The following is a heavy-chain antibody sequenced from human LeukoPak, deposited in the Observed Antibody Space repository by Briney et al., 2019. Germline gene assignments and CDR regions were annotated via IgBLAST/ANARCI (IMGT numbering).Heavy chain of an antibody. CDR2: IKPKSGGT. J-gene: IGHJ4*02. V-gene: IGHV1-2*06. CDR1: GYTFTCYY. Sequence: GASVKVSCKASGYTFTCYYLKWVRQAPGQGLEWMGRIKPKSGGTKYAKKIQGRATMTRDTSTITAYMELSTLRSDDTAMYDCARDGSPFYDSSGYYYEVYWGQGTLVTVSS. D-gene: IGHD3-22*01. CDR3: ARDGSPFYDSSGYYYEVY.